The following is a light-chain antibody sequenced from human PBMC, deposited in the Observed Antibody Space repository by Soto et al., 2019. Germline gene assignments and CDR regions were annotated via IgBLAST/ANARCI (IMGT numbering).Light chain of an antibody. CDR1: SSDVGGYNY. CDR2: DVS. J-gene: IGLJ1*01. Sequence: QSVLTQPASVSGSPGQSITISCTGTSSDVGGYNYVSWYQQHPGKAPKLMIYDVSNRPSGVSNRFSGSKSGNTASLTISGLQAEDEADYYCSSYTSSPYVFGTGTKVTV. CDR3: SSYTSSPYV. V-gene: IGLV2-14*01.